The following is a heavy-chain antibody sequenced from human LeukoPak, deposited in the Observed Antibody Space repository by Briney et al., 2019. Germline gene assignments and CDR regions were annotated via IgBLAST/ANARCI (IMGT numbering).Heavy chain of an antibody. CDR2: INHSGSA. Sequence: PSETLPLTCAVYGGSLSGSYWSWIRQPPGKGLEWIGEINHSGSANYNPSLKSRVTLSIDKSKNQFSLNLNSVTAADTAVCYCARARRDSGYYKVDYWGQGTLVTVSS. CDR3: ARARRDSGYYKVDY. CDR1: GGSLSGSY. D-gene: IGHD3-3*01. V-gene: IGHV4-34*01. J-gene: IGHJ4*02.